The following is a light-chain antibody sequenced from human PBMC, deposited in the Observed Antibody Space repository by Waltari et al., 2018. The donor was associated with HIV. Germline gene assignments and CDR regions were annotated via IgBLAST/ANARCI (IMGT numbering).Light chain of an antibody. J-gene: IGKJ1*01. V-gene: IGKV3-20*01. CDR3: HQYGSSPWT. Sequence: EIVLTQSPGTMSLSPGERATLPCRASHSVTSNSLAWFQQKPGQAPSLLIYGASSRATGTPDRFSAGGSGTDFTLTISGLEPEDFAVYFCHQYGSSPWTFGQGAKVEIK. CDR1: HSVTSNS. CDR2: GAS.